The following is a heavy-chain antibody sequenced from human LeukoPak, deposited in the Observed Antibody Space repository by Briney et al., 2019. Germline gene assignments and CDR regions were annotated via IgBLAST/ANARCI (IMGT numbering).Heavy chain of an antibody. D-gene: IGHD6-19*01. Sequence: GSLRLSCAASGFTFSSYSMSWVRQAPGKGLEWVSSISSSSSYIYYADSVKGRFTISRDNAKNSLYLQMNSLRAEDTAVYYCARDLRALRLSIAVPDYWGQGTLVTVSS. J-gene: IGHJ4*02. CDR3: ARDLRALRLSIAVPDY. CDR1: GFTFSSYS. CDR2: ISSSSSYI. V-gene: IGHV3-21*01.